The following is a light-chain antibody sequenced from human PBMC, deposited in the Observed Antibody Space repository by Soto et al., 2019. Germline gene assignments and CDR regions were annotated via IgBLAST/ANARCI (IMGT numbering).Light chain of an antibody. CDR1: QDIRNY. Sequence: DIQMTQSPSSLSASVGDRVTITCQASQDIRNYLNWYQQKPGKAPKLLIYDASNLETGVPSRFSGSGSGTDFTFTISSLKPEDIATYYCQQYDIRLTFGGGTKVDIK. V-gene: IGKV1-33*01. CDR2: DAS. CDR3: QQYDIRLT. J-gene: IGKJ4*01.